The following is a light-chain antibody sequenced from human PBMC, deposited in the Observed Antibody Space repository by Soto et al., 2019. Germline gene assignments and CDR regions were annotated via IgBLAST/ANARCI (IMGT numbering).Light chain of an antibody. CDR1: SSDIHDYKF. Sequence: QSVLTQPVSVSGSPGQSITISCTGTSSDIHDYKFVSWYQQHPGKAPKLIIYEVTRRPSGVSDRFSGSKSGNMASLTISGLQAEDEADYYCTSYARIGYVFGTGTKVTVL. CDR3: TSYARIGYV. CDR2: EVT. J-gene: IGLJ1*01. V-gene: IGLV2-14*01.